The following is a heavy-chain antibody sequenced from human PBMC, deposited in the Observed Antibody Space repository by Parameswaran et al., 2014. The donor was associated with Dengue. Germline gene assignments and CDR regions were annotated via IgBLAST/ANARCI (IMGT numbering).Heavy chain of an antibody. J-gene: IGHJ3*02. D-gene: IGHD3-10*01. V-gene: IGHV4-31*02. Sequence: RWIRQPPGKGLEWIGYIYYSGSTYYNPSLKSRVTISVDTSKNQFSLKLSSVTAADTAVYYCASESITMVRGEGTFDIWGQGTMVTV. CDR3: ASESITMVRGEGTFDI. CDR2: IYYSGST.